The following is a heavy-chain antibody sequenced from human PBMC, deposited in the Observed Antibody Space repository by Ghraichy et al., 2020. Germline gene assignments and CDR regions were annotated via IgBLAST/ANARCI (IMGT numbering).Heavy chain of an antibody. CDR1: GYSISSAYY. CDR3: ARESVGGTTGSYFQH. CDR2: VYHSGNT. Sequence: SQTLSLTCTVSGYSISSAYYWGWIRQPPGKGEWIGSVYHSGNTYYNPSLKSRITISVDTSKNQFSLKLSSVTAADTAAYYCARESVGGTTGSYFQHWGQGTLVTVSS. J-gene: IGHJ1*01. D-gene: IGHD1-26*01. V-gene: IGHV4-38-2*02.